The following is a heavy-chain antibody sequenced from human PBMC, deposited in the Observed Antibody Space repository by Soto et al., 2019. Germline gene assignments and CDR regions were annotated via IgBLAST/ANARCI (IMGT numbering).Heavy chain of an antibody. Sequence: ASLKVYCKSSGYKFGAYYTYWVRQAPGRGLEWVGLMDPITGGTDYEERLRDRVTMTRDTSSNTVYMELTRLTSDDTAIYYYARRQLRDYIRWSFDPWGQGTLVTVSS. CDR1: GYKFGAYY. V-gene: IGHV1-2*02. CDR3: ARRQLRDYIRWSFDP. J-gene: IGHJ5*02. CDR2: MDPITGGT. D-gene: IGHD3-16*01.